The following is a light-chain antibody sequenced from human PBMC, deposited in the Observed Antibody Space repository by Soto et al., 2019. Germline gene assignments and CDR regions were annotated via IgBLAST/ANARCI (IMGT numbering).Light chain of an antibody. CDR3: QQSYSTPIT. J-gene: IGKJ5*01. V-gene: IGKV3-11*01. CDR2: DAS. CDR1: QSISSY. Sequence: EIVLTQSPATLSLSPGERVTLSCRASQSISSYLGWYQQKPGQAPRLLIYDASNRATGIPARFSGSGSGTDFTLTISSLEPEDFATYYCQQSYSTPITFGQGTRLEIK.